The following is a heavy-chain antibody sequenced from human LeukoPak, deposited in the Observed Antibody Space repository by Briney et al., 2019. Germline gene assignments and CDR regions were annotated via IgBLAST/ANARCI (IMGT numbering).Heavy chain of an antibody. CDR2: ISAYNGNT. V-gene: IGHV1-18*04. D-gene: IGHD2-2*02. CDR1: GYTFTGYY. J-gene: IGHJ4*02. Sequence: ASVKVSCKASGYTFTGYYMHWVRQAPGQGLEWMGWISAYNGNTNYAQKLQGGVTMTTDTSTSTAYMELRSLRSDDTAVYYCARDMSVVVPAAIVYWGQGTLVTVSS. CDR3: ARDMSVVVPAAIVY.